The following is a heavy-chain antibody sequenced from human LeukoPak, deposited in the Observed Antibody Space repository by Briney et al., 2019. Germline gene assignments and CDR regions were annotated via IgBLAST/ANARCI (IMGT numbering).Heavy chain of an antibody. CDR2: INPSGGST. Sequence: ASVKVSCKASGYTFTSYYMHWVRQAPGQGLEWMGIINPSGGSTSYAQKFQGRVTMTRDTSTSTVYMELSSLRSEDTAVYYCARENVVRDRTITMIVVVPSGSAFDIWGQGTMVTVSS. CDR1: GYTFTSYY. J-gene: IGHJ3*02. D-gene: IGHD3-22*01. V-gene: IGHV1-46*01. CDR3: ARENVVRDRTITMIVVVPSGSAFDI.